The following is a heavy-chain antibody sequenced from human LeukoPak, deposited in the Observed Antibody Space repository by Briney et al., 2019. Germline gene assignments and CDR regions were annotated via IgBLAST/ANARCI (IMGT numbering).Heavy chain of an antibody. CDR2: ISGSGGST. CDR1: GFTFSSYA. J-gene: IGHJ4*02. D-gene: IGHD1-26*01. V-gene: IGHV3-23*01. Sequence: PGGSLRLSCATSGFTFSSYAMNWVRQAPGKGLEWVSGISGSGGSTYYADSVKGRFTISRDNSKNTLYLQMNSLRAEDTAVYYCAKDQGRWELFIGETECDYWGQGTLVTVSS. CDR3: AKDQGRWELFIGETECDY.